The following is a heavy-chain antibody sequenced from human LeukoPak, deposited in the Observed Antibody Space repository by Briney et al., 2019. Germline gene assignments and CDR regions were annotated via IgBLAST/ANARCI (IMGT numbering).Heavy chain of an antibody. J-gene: IGHJ4*02. D-gene: IGHD3-3*01. V-gene: IGHV3-15*07. CDR1: GFTFSNAW. CDR2: IKSKTDGGTI. CDR3: TSSKILNYDFWSGYPSTLDY. Sequence: PGGSLRLSCAASGFTFSNAWMNWVRQAPGKGLGWVGRIKSKTDGGTIDYAAPVKGRFTISRDDSKNTLYLQMNSLKTEDTAVYYCTSSKILNYDFWSGYPSTLDYWGQGTLVTVSS.